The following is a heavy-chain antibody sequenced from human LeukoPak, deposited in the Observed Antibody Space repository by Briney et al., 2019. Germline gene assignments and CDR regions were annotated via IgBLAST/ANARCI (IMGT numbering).Heavy chain of an antibody. J-gene: IGHJ3*02. CDR1: GFTFSSYG. Sequence: GGSLRLSCAASGFTFSSYGMHWVRQAPGKGLEWVAVISYDGSNKYYADSVKGRFTISRDNSKNTLYLQMNSLRAEDTAVYYCAKGLDTFDIWGQGTMVTVSS. CDR3: AKGLDTFDI. CDR2: ISYDGSNK. V-gene: IGHV3-30*18.